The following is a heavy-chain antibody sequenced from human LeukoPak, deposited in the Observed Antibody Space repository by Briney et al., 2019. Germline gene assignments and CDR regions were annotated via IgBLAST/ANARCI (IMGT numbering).Heavy chain of an antibody. Sequence: GESLNISCRVSGYSFTTYWISWVRQMPGKGLEWMGRIDPSDSYTNYSPSFQGHVTISVDKSISTAYLQWSSLKASDTAMYYCARQANWPDYWGQGTLVTVSS. CDR2: IDPSDSYT. V-gene: IGHV5-10-1*01. D-gene: IGHD1-1*01. CDR1: GYSFTTYW. CDR3: ARQANWPDY. J-gene: IGHJ4*02.